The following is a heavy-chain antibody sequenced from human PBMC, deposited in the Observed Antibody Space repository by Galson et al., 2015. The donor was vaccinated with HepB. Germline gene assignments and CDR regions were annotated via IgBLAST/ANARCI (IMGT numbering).Heavy chain of an antibody. D-gene: IGHD1-7*01. Sequence: SVKVSCKASGYSFSNYGLNWIRQAPGPGLEWCGWFSGYDGSTNYAQKFQGRVTMTPDASTITAYLELRNLRSDDTAVYYCARDSRLELRLNNDFSYGMDVWGQGSAVTVSS. CDR2: FSGYDGST. CDR1: GYSFSNYG. V-gene: IGHV1-18*01. CDR3: ARDSRLELRLNNDFSYGMDV. J-gene: IGHJ6*02.